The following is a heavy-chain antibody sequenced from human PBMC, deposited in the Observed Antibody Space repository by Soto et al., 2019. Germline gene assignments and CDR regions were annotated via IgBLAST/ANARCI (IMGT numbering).Heavy chain of an antibody. Sequence: EVQLVESGGGLVKPGGSLRLSCAASGLTFSNAWMSWVRQAPGKGLEWVGRIKSKTDGGTTDYAAPVKGRFTISRDDSKNTLYLQMNSLKTEDTAVYYCTTDSLRGDYLGYSYYYYMDVWGKGTTVTVSS. J-gene: IGHJ6*03. CDR1: GLTFSNAW. CDR3: TTDSLRGDYLGYSYYYYMDV. CDR2: IKSKTDGGTT. D-gene: IGHD4-17*01. V-gene: IGHV3-15*01.